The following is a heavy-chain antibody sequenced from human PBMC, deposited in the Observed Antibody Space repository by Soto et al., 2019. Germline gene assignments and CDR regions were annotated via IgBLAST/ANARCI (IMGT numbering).Heavy chain of an antibody. V-gene: IGHV1-69*01. D-gene: IGHD5-12*01. Sequence: QVLLVQSGAEMKQPGSSVSVSCRASGDSFTNYAFTWVRQAPGQGPEWLGGIILALGTPHYSQRFQGRLTITADESSSTVYMELGSLRLDDTAVYYCARKVATFNFDHWGQGTLVTVSS. CDR1: GDSFTNYA. CDR2: IILALGTP. CDR3: ARKVATFNFDH. J-gene: IGHJ4*02.